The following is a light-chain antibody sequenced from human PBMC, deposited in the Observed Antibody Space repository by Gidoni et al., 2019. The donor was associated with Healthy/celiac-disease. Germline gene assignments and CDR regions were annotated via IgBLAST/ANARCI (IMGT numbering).Light chain of an antibody. Sequence: EIVMTPSPATLSVSPGERATLSCRASQNIRSNLAWYQQKRGQAPRLLIYGASTRATGIPARFSGSGSGTEFTLTISSLQSEDFAVYYCQQYNDWPPYTFGQGTKLEIK. J-gene: IGKJ2*01. CDR2: GAS. CDR3: QQYNDWPPYT. CDR1: QNIRSN. V-gene: IGKV3D-15*01.